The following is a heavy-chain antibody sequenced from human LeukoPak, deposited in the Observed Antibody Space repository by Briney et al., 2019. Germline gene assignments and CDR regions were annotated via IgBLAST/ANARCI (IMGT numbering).Heavy chain of an antibody. D-gene: IGHD2-8*02. CDR2: IFPSGGEI. CDR3: ATYRQVLLPFES. CDR1: GFTFSSQS. Sequence: NPGGSLRLSCVASGFTFSSQSMNWVRQAPGKGLEWVSSIFPSGGEIHYADSVRGRFTISRDNSKSTLSLQMNSLRAEDAAIYYCATYRQVLLPFESWGQGTLVTVSS. V-gene: IGHV3-21*04. J-gene: IGHJ4*02.